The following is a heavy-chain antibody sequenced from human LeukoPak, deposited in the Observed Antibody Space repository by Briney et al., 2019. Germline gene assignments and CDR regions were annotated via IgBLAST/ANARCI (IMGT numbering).Heavy chain of an antibody. CDR2: IYYSGST. CDR3: ARDSSVYDSSGLDY. D-gene: IGHD3-22*01. J-gene: IGHJ4*02. Sequence: PSETLSLTCTVSGGSISSYYWSWIRQPPGKGLEWIGYIYYSGSTNYNPSLKSRVTISVDTSKNQFSLKLSSVTAADTAVYYCARDSSVYDSSGLDYWGQGTQVTVSS. V-gene: IGHV4-59*01. CDR1: GGSISSYY.